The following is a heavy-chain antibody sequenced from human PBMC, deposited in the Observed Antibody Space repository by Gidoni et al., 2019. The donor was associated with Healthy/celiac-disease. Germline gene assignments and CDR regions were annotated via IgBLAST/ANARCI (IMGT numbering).Heavy chain of an antibody. CDR1: GFTFSSYW. CDR3: ARVTIGLDAFDI. Sequence: EVQLVESGGGLVQPGGSLRLSCAASGFTFSSYWMHWVRQAPGKGLVWVSRINSDGSSTSYADSVKGRFTISRDNAKNTLYLQMNSLRAEDTAVYYCARVTIGLDAFDIWGQGTMVTVSS. CDR2: INSDGSST. J-gene: IGHJ3*02. D-gene: IGHD6-19*01. V-gene: IGHV3-74*01.